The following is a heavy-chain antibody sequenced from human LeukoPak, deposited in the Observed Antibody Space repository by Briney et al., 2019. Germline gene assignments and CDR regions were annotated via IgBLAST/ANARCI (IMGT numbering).Heavy chain of an antibody. V-gene: IGHV4-34*01. J-gene: IGHJ4*02. CDR1: GGSFSGYY. Sequence: SETLSLTCAVYGGSFSGYYWSWIRQPPGKGLEWIGEINHSGSTNYNPSLKSRVTISVDTSKNQFSLKVRSVTAADMAVYYCARWNRLIDYWGQGTLVTVSS. CDR2: INHSGST. D-gene: IGHD1-1*01. CDR3: ARWNRLIDY.